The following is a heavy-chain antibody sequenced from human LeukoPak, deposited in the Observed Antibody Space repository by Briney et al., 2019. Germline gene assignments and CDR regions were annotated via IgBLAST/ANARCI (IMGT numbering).Heavy chain of an antibody. CDR2: IYYSGST. Sequence: PSETLSLTCTVSGGSISSYYWSWVRQPPGKGLEWIGYIYYSGSTNYNPSLKSRVTISVDTSKNQFSLKLSSVTAADTAVYYCARERHYDFWSYHQGAFDIWGQGTMVTVSS. V-gene: IGHV4-59*01. CDR1: GGSISSYY. J-gene: IGHJ3*02. CDR3: ARERHYDFWSYHQGAFDI. D-gene: IGHD3-3*01.